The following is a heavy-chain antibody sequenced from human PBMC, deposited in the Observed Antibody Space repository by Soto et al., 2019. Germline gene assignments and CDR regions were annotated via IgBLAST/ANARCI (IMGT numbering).Heavy chain of an antibody. D-gene: IGHD6-6*01. Sequence: QVQLQQWGAGLLKPSETLSLTCAVYGGSFSGYYWSWIRQPPGKGLEWIGEINHSGSTNYNPSLKSRVTISVDTSKNQFSLKLSSVTAADTAVYYCARDYSSSSGLDYWGQGTLVTVSS. CDR2: INHSGST. CDR1: GGSFSGYY. J-gene: IGHJ4*02. CDR3: ARDYSSSSGLDY. V-gene: IGHV4-34*01.